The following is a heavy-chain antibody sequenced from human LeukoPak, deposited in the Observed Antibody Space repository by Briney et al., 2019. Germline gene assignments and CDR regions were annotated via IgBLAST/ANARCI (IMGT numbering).Heavy chain of an antibody. Sequence: PSQTLSLTCTVSGGSISRGGYYWSWIRQHPGKGLEWIGNIYYSGSTYYNPSLKSRVTISVDTSKNQFSLKMSSVTAMDTAVYYCASSEYSGSPPYYYYGVDVWGQGTTVTVSS. V-gene: IGHV4-31*03. CDR2: IYYSGST. J-gene: IGHJ6*02. CDR1: GGSISRGGYY. D-gene: IGHD1-26*01. CDR3: ASSEYSGSPPYYYYGVDV.